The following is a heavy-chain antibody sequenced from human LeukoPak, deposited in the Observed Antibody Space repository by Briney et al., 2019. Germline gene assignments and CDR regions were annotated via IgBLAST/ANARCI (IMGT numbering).Heavy chain of an antibody. J-gene: IGHJ4*02. CDR1: GFTFSSYW. CDR2: IKQDGSEK. V-gene: IGHV3-7*01. D-gene: IGHD1-1*01. CDR3: ARDLLEPYFDY. Sequence: GGSLRLSCAASGFTFSSYWMSWVRQAPGKGLEWVANIKQDGSEKYYVDSVKGRFTISRGNAKNSLYLQMNSLRAEDTAVYYCARDLLEPYFDYWGQGTLVTVSS.